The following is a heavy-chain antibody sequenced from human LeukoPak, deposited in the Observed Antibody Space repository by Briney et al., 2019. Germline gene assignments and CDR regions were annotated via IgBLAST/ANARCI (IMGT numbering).Heavy chain of an antibody. CDR1: GGSISSGGYY. J-gene: IGHJ5*02. Sequence: PSQTLSLTCTVSGGSISSGGYYWSCIRQHPGKGLEWIGYIYYSGSTYYNPSLKSRVTISVDTSKSQFSLKLSSVTAADTAVYYCASLNDSSGYQIYPWGQGTLVTVSS. D-gene: IGHD3-22*01. V-gene: IGHV4-31*03. CDR2: IYYSGST. CDR3: ASLNDSSGYQIYP.